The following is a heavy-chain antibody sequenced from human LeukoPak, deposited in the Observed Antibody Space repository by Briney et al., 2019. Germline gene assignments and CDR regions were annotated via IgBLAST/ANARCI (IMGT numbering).Heavy chain of an antibody. CDR2: INHSGST. D-gene: IGHD1-1*01. CDR3: ARDPRADDGFDP. Sequence: PSETLSLTCAVYGGSFSGYYWSWIRQPPGKGLEWIGEINHSGSTNYNPSPKSRVTMSVDTSKNQFSLKLSSVTAADTAVYYCARDPRADDGFDPWGQGTLVTVSS. V-gene: IGHV4-34*01. J-gene: IGHJ5*02. CDR1: GGSFSGYY.